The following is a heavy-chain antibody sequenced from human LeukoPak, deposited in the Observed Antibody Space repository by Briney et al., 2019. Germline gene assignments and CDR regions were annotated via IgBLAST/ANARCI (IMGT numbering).Heavy chain of an antibody. D-gene: IGHD3-22*01. CDR3: ARDGADSSGYYPYYFDY. J-gene: IGHJ4*02. Sequence: ASVKVSCKASGYTFTSYGISWVRQAPGQGLEWMGWISAYNGNTNYAQKPQGRVTMTTDTSTSTAYMELRSLRSDDTAVYYCARDGADSSGYYPYYFDYWGQGTLVTVSS. CDR2: ISAYNGNT. V-gene: IGHV1-18*01. CDR1: GYTFTSYG.